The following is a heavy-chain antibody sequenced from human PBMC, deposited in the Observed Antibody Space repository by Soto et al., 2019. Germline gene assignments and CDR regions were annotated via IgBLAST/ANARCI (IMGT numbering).Heavy chain of an antibody. Sequence: GGSLRLSCAASGFTFSSYDMHWVRQTTGKGLEWVSVIGTAGDTYYPGSVKGRFTISRENAKNSLYLQMNSLRAGDTAVYYCARGVGTYFDYWGQGALVTVSS. D-gene: IGHD1-26*01. J-gene: IGHJ4*02. CDR3: ARGVGTYFDY. V-gene: IGHV3-13*04. CDR2: IGTAGDT. CDR1: GFTFSSYD.